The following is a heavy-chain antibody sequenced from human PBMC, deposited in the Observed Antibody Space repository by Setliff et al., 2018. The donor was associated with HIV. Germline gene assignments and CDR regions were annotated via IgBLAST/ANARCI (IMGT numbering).Heavy chain of an antibody. Sequence: ASVKVSCKASEYTFTSYAVNWVRQAPGQGLEWVGWIHTNTGDPTYAQGFTGRFVFSFDTSVSTAYLQISGLRAEDTAVYYCATRGEQLYFYGMDVWGQGTTVTAP. J-gene: IGHJ6*02. D-gene: IGHD1-26*01. CDR2: IHTNTGDP. CDR1: EYTFTSYA. V-gene: IGHV7-4-1*02. CDR3: ATRGEQLYFYGMDV.